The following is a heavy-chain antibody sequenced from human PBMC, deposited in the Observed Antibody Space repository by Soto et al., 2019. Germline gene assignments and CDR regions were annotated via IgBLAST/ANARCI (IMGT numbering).Heavy chain of an antibody. Sequence: QTLSLTCAISGDSVSSNRAAWNWIRQSPSRGLEWLGRTYYRSKWYNDYAVSVKSRITINPDTSKNQFSLQLNSVTPEDTAVYYCARAWGFSSGWYGSFSYWGQGTLVTVSS. D-gene: IGHD6-19*01. CDR3: ARAWGFSSGWYGSFSY. CDR2: TYYRSKWYN. CDR1: GDSVSSNRAA. V-gene: IGHV6-1*01. J-gene: IGHJ4*02.